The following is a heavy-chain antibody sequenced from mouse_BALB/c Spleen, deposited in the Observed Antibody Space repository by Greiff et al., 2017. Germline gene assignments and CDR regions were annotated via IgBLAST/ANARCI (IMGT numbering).Heavy chain of an antibody. V-gene: IGHV5-6-4*01. Sequence: EVKLMESGGGLVKPGGSLKLSCAASGFTFSSYTMSWVRQTPEKRLEWVATISSGGSYTYYPDSVKGRFTISRDNAKNTLYLQMSSLKSEDTAMYYCTRVGGYYAMDYWGQGTSVTVSS. CDR3: TRVGGYYAMDY. CDR1: GFTFSSYT. CDR2: ISSGGSYT. J-gene: IGHJ4*01.